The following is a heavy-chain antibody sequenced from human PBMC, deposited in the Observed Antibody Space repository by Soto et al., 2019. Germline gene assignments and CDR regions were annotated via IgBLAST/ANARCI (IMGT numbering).Heavy chain of an antibody. Sequence: QLQVQESGPGLVKPSETLSLTCTVSGGSTTISSYYWACIRQPPGKGLEWIGSMYYSGSTYYNPSLKSRVTMSVDTSKDQFSLQLRSMTAAYTAVYYCARLRIEGTTPYYFEYWGQGTPVSVSS. V-gene: IGHV4-39*07. CDR3: ARLRIEGTTPYYFEY. CDR1: GGSTTISSYY. CDR2: MYYSGST. D-gene: IGHD1-1*01. J-gene: IGHJ4*02.